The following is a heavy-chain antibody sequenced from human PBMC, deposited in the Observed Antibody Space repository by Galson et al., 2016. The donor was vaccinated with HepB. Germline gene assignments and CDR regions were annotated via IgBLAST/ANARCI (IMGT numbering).Heavy chain of an antibody. J-gene: IGHJ4*02. CDR3: ARVRCISPTCHDFDC. CDR1: GITFSDYH. V-gene: IGHV3-30-3*01. D-gene: IGHD2-2*01. CDR2: ISYDGSNK. Sequence: SLRLSCAASGITFSDYHMHWVRQAPGKGLEWVALISYDGSNKYYADSVKGRFTISRDNSKNTLYLQMNSLRAEDTAVYYCARVRCISPTCHDFDCWGQGTLVTVSS.